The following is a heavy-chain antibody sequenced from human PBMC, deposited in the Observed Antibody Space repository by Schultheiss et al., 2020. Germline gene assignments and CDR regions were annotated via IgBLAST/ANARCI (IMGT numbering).Heavy chain of an antibody. V-gene: IGHV1-24*01. CDR2: FDPEDGET. D-gene: IGHD4-11*01. CDR3: ATFTTVTTFKHLWYYYYYGMDR. Sequence: ASVKVSCKVSGYTLTELSMHWVRQAPGKGLEWMGGFDPEDGETIYAQKFQGRVTMTEDTSTDTAYMELSSLRSEDTAVYYCATFTTVTTFKHLWYYYYYGMDRWGQGTTVTVSS. CDR1: GYTLTELS. J-gene: IGHJ6*02.